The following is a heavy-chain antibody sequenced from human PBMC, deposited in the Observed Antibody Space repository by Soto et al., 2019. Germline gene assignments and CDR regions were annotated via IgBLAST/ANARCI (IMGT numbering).Heavy chain of an antibody. CDR1: GFTFSSYG. D-gene: IGHD3-16*02. J-gene: IGHJ5*02. CDR3: AREFRWWFDP. V-gene: IGHV3-33*01. CDR2: IWYDGSNK. Sequence: QVQLVESGGGVVQPGRSLRLSCASSGFTFSSYGMHWVRQAPGKGLEWVAVIWYDGSNKYYADSVKGRFTISRDNSKNTLYLQMNSLRAEDTAVYYCAREFRWWFDPWGQGTLVTVSS.